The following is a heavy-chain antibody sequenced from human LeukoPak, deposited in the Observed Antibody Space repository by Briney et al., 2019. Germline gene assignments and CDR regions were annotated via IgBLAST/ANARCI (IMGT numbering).Heavy chain of an antibody. CDR2: IGSSGSYV. D-gene: IGHD6-6*01. Sequence: PGGSLRLSCAASGFAFSSYTMNWVRQAPGKGLEWVSSIGSSGSYVYYADSVRGRFTLSRDNAKNSLYLQMHSLGAEDTAVYYCARAARPYYFDYWGQGTLVTVSS. CDR3: ARAARPYYFDY. V-gene: IGHV3-21*01. J-gene: IGHJ4*02. CDR1: GFAFSSYT.